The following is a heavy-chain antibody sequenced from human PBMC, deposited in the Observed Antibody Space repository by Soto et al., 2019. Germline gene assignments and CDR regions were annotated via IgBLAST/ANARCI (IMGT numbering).Heavy chain of an antibody. V-gene: IGHV4-59*12. CDR3: ARGMTTVTTLDY. CDR1: GGSISSYY. J-gene: IGHJ4*02. D-gene: IGHD4-4*01. Sequence: PSETLSLTCTVSGGSISSYYWSWIRQPPGKGLEWIGSIYYSGSTYYNLSLKSRVTISVDRSKNQFSLKLSSVTAADTAVYYCARGMTTVTTLDYWGQGTLVTVSS. CDR2: IYYSGST.